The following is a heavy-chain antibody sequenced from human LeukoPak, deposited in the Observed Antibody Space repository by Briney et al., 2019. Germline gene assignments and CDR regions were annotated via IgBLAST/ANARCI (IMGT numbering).Heavy chain of an antibody. CDR1: GGTFSSYA. CDR2: IIPIFGTA. D-gene: IGHD3-10*01. V-gene: IGHV1-69*13. Sequence: SSVKLSCKASGGTFSSYAISWVRQAPGQGLELMGGIIPIFGTANYAQKFQGRVTITADESTSTAYMELSSLRSEDTAVYYCARAYGSGSYHYFDYWGQGTLVTVSS. J-gene: IGHJ4*02. CDR3: ARAYGSGSYHYFDY.